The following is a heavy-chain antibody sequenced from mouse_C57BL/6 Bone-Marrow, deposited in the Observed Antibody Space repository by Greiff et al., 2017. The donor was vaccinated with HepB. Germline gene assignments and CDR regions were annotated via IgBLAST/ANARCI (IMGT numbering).Heavy chain of an antibody. J-gene: IGHJ2*01. CDR2: ISSGGSYT. V-gene: IGHV5-6*01. Sequence: EVQLVESGGDLVKPGGSLKLSCAASGFTFSSYGMSWVRQTPDKRLEWVATISSGGSYTYYPDSVKGRFTISRDNAKNTLYLQMSSLKSEDTAMYYGAVWLRREGYFDYWGQGTTLTVSS. D-gene: IGHD2-2*01. CDR1: GFTFSSYG. CDR3: AVWLRREGYFDY.